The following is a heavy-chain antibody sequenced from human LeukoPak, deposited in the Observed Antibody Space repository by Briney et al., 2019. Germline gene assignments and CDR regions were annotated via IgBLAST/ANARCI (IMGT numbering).Heavy chain of an antibody. Sequence: SETLSLTCTVSGGSISSYYWSWIRQPPGKGLEWIGYIYYSGNTNYNPSLKSRVTISVDTSKNQFSLKLSSVTAADTAVYYCARQDRDIVVVPAATTYWYFDLWGRGTLVTVSS. CDR2: IYYSGNT. CDR1: GGSISSYY. J-gene: IGHJ2*01. V-gene: IGHV4-59*08. CDR3: ARQDRDIVVVPAATTYWYFDL. D-gene: IGHD2-2*01.